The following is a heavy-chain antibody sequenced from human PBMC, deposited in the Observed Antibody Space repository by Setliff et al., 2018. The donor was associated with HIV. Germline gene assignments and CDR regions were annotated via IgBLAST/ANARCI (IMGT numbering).Heavy chain of an antibody. D-gene: IGHD2-2*01. CDR2: IYYSGST. CDR1: GGSISSNSYY. Sequence: PSETLSLTCIVSGGSISSNSYYWGWIRQPPGKGLERIGSIYYSGSTYHNPSLRSRVTISVDTSKTQFSLNLSSVTAADTAVYYCARVKGVYCSSVSCYPSWFDPWGQGTLVTVSS. V-gene: IGHV4-39*01. CDR3: ARVKGVYCSSVSCYPSWFDP. J-gene: IGHJ5*02.